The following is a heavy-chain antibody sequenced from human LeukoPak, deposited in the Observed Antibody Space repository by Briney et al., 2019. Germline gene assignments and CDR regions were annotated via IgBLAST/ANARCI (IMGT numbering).Heavy chain of an antibody. CDR2: ISSSSSTI. J-gene: IGHJ1*01. CDR1: GFTFSCYS. Sequence: GGSLRLSCAASGFTFSCYSMNWVRQAPGKGLEWVSYISSSSSTIYYADSVKGRFTISRDNAKNTLYLQMNSLRAEDTAVYYCAKDRSGWHENFQHWGQGTLVTVSS. D-gene: IGHD6-19*01. CDR3: AKDRSGWHENFQH. V-gene: IGHV3-48*04.